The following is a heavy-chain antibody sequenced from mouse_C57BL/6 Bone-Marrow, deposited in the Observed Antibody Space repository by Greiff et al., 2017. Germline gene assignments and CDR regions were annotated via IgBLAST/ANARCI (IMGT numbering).Heavy chain of an antibody. CDR1: GFTFSDYG. Sequence: EVKLMESGGGLVQPGGSLKLSCAASGFTFSDYGMAWVRQAPRKGPEWVAFISNLAYSIYYAATVTGRFTISRKNAKNTLYLEMSSLRSEDTAMYYCARRGAYYSKCDCAVDYWGQGTSVTVSS. CDR3: ARRGAYYSKCDCAVDY. J-gene: IGHJ4*01. V-gene: IGHV5-15*01. CDR2: ISNLAYSI. D-gene: IGHD2-5*01.